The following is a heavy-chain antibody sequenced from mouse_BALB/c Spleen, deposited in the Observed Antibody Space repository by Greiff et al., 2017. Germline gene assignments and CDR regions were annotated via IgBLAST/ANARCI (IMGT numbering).Heavy chain of an antibody. V-gene: IGHV14-3*02. J-gene: IGHJ3*01. Sequence: DVHLVESGAELVKPGASVKLSCTASGFNIKDTYMHWVKQRPEQGLEWIGRIDPANGNTKYDPKFQGKATITADTSSNTAYLQLSSLTSEDTAVYYCASGSSFAYWGQGTLVTVSA. CDR2: IDPANGNT. CDR3: ASGSSFAY. CDR1: GFNIKDTY. D-gene: IGHD1-1*01.